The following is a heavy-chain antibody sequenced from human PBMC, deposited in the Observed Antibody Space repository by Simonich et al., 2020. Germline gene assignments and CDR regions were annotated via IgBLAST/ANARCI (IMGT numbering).Heavy chain of an antibody. J-gene: IGHJ4*02. CDR3: ARHDRWLQFYFDY. D-gene: IGHD5-12*01. V-gene: IGHV4-59*08. CDR1: GGSISSYY. CDR2: IYYRGST. Sequence: QVQLQESGPGLVKPSETLSLTCTVSGGSISSYYWSWIRQPPGKGLEWIGYIYYRGSTNYNPPLKSRVTISGDTSKNQFALKLSSVTAADTAVYYCARHDRWLQFYFDYWGQGTLVTVSS.